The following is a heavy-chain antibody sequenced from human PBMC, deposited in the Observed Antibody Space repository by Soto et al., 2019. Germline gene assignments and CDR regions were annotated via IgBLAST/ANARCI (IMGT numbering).Heavy chain of an antibody. CDR3: ASSLERWLHRPGAFDI. J-gene: IGHJ3*02. V-gene: IGHV3-11*06. CDR2: ISSSSSYT. D-gene: IGHD5-12*01. Sequence: QVQLVESGGGLVKPGGSLRLSCAASGFTFSDYYMSWIRQAPGKGLEWVSYISSSSSYTNYADSVKGRFTISRDNAKNSLYLQMNSLRAEDTAVYYCASSLERWLHRPGAFDIWGQGTMVTVSS. CDR1: GFTFSDYY.